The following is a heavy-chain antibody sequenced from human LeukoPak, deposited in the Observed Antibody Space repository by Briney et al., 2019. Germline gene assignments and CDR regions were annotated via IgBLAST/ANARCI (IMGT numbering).Heavy chain of an antibody. J-gene: IGHJ6*03. V-gene: IGHV1-2*02. CDR2: INPNSGGT. CDR3: AKGGQYYYDSSGYYYAYYYYYMDV. CDR1: GHTFTGYY. Sequence: ASVKVSCKASGHTFTGYYMHWVRQAPGQGLEWMGWINPNSGGTNYAQKFQGRVTMTRDTSISTAYMELSRLRSDDTAVYYCAKGGQYYYDSSGYYYAYYYYYMDVWGKGTTVTVSS. D-gene: IGHD3-22*01.